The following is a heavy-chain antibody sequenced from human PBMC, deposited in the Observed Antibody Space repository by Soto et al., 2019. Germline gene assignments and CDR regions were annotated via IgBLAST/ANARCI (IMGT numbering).Heavy chain of an antibody. D-gene: IGHD3-3*01. V-gene: IGHV4-59*01. CDR3: ANTPTDYTNAWYYLDY. Sequence: TSETLSLTCTVSGDSIRTSYWSWIRQPPGKGLEWIGYIYNSGNTNYNPSLKSRVTISIYTSKNQLSLKLTSVTAADTAVYYCANTPTDYTNAWYYLDYWGQGTLVTVSS. CDR2: IYNSGNT. CDR1: GDSIRTSY. J-gene: IGHJ4*02.